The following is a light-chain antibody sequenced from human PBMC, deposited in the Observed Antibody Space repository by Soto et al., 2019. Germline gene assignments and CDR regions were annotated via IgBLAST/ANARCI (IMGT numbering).Light chain of an antibody. V-gene: IGKV3-20*01. CDR3: HQYGSSSYT. J-gene: IGKJ2*01. CDR2: GAS. CDR1: QSVSSTY. Sequence: EIVLTQSPGTLSLSPGKRATLSCSASQSVSSTYLAWYPQKPGQPPRILIYGASSSATGIPDRFSGSGYGTDFALTISRLEPEDFAVYYCHQYGSSSYTFGQGTKLEIK.